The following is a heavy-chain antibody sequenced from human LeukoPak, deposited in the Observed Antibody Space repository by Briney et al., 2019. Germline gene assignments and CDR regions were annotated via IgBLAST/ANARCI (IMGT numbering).Heavy chain of an antibody. CDR2: IIPIFGTA. V-gene: IGHV1-69*01. D-gene: IGHD3-22*01. CDR3: ARDPPYYDSSGYYLLGY. CDR1: GFTFSSYA. Sequence: GGSLRLSCAASGFTFSSYAISWVRQAPGQGLEWMGGIIPIFGTANYAQKFQGRGTITADESTSTAYMELSSLRSEDTAVYYCARDPPYYDSSGYYLLGYWGQGTLVTVSS. J-gene: IGHJ4*02.